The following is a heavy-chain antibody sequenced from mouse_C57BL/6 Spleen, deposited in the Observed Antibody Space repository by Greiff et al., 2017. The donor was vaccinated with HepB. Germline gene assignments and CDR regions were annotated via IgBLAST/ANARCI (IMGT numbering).Heavy chain of an antibody. D-gene: IGHD3-2*02. CDR1: GYTFTSYW. J-gene: IGHJ3*01. V-gene: IGHV1-52*01. Sequence: QVQLKQSGAELVRPGSSVKLSCKASGYTFTSYWMQWVKQRPIQGLEWIGNIDPSDSETHYNQKFKDKATLTVDKSSSTAYMQLSSLPSEDSAVYYCARILGSGKACFAFWGPGTLVTVSA. CDR3: ARILGSGKACFAF. CDR2: IDPSDSET.